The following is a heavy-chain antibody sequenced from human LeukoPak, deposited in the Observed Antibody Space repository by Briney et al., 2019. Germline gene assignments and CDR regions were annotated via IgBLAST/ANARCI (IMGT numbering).Heavy chain of an antibody. D-gene: IGHD3-22*01. Sequence: PGGSLRLSCAASGFTFSSYSMNWVRQAPGKGLEWVSSISSSSSYIYYADSVKGRFTISRDNAKNSLYLQINSLRAEDTAVYFCAREGGGGYYDRTGYYYAYYFDYWGQGTLVTVSS. V-gene: IGHV3-21*01. CDR3: AREGGGGYYDRTGYYYAYYFDY. CDR1: GFTFSSYS. J-gene: IGHJ4*02. CDR2: ISSSSSYI.